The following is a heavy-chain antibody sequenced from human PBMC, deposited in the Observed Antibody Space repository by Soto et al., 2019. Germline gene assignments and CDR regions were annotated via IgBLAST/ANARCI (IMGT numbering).Heavy chain of an antibody. D-gene: IGHD1-1*01. CDR2: IWYDGSNK. J-gene: IGHJ4*02. Sequence: GSLRLACAASGXTFSSYAMHWVRQAPGKGLELVAFIWYDGSNKYYADSMKGRFTISIDNSKNTLYLQMNSLRDDDTAVYYFATDSGTSDYWGQGTLGTVSS. CDR1: GXTFSSYA. V-gene: IGHV3-30*02. CDR3: ATDSGTSDY.